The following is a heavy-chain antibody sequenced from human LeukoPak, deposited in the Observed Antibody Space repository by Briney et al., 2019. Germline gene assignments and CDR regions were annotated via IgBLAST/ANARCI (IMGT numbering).Heavy chain of an antibody. J-gene: IGHJ4*02. CDR3: ARDSGYGPDY. V-gene: IGHV3-48*04. CDR2: ISSSSSTI. Sequence: GGSLRLSCAASGFTFSSYSMNWVRQAPGKGLEWVSYISSSSSTIYYADSVKGRFTISRDNAKNSLYLQMNSLRAEDTAVYYCARDSGYGPDYWGQGTLVTVSS. CDR1: GFTFSSYS. D-gene: IGHD5-18*01.